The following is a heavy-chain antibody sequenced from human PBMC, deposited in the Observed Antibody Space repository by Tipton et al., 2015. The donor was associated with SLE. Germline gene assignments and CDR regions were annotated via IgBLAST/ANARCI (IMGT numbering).Heavy chain of an antibody. D-gene: IGHD3-10*01. Sequence: SLRLSCAPSGFSFSDFYMTWIRQAPGKGLEWVSSISSSSTMIFYADSLTGRFTISRDNAKNALYLQMNSLRDDDTAVYFCARGRDYFDFWGQGTLVTVFS. CDR1: GFSFSDFY. J-gene: IGHJ4*02. V-gene: IGHV3-11*04. CDR3: ARGRDYFDF. CDR2: ISSSSTMI.